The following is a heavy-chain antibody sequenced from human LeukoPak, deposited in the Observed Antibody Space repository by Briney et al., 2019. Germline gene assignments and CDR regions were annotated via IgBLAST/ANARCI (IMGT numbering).Heavy chain of an antibody. D-gene: IGHD6-6*01. CDR2: ISSSSSYI. CDR1: GFTFSSYS. CDR3: ARGPSIARTLDY. Sequence: PGGSLRLSCAASGFTFSSYSMNWVRQAPGKGLEWVSSISSSSSYIYYADSVKGRFTISRDNAKNSLYLQMNSPRAEDTAVYYCARGPSIARTLDYWGQGTLVTVSS. J-gene: IGHJ4*02. V-gene: IGHV3-21*01.